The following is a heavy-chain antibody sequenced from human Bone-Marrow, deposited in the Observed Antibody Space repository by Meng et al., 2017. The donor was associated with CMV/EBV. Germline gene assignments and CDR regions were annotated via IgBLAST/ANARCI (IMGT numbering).Heavy chain of an antibody. CDR2: IYPGDSDT. CDR1: GYSFTSYW. J-gene: IGHJ6*02. Sequence: KVSCKGSGYSFTSYWIGWVRQMPGKGLEWMGIIYPGDSDTRYSPSFQGQVTISADKSISTAYLQWSSLKASDTAMYYCAKERLNYRAKGDGMDVWGQGTTVTVSS. D-gene: IGHD4-11*01. CDR3: AKERLNYRAKGDGMDV. V-gene: IGHV5-51*01.